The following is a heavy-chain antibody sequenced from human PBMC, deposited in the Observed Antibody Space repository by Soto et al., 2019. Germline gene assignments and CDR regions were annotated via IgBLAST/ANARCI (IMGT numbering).Heavy chain of an antibody. D-gene: IGHD3-3*01. CDR2: ISSSSSYI. Sequence: PGGSLRLSCAASGFTFSSYSMNWVRQAPGKGLEWVSSISSSSSYIYYADSVKGRFTISRDNAKNSLYLQMNSLRAEDTAVYYCARGKDDHVDFWSGYYTAVDAFDIWGQGTMVTVSS. V-gene: IGHV3-21*01. CDR3: ARGKDDHVDFWSGYYTAVDAFDI. CDR1: GFTFSSYS. J-gene: IGHJ3*02.